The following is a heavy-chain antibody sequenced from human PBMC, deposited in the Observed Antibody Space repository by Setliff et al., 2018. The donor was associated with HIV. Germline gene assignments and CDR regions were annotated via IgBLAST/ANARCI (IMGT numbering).Heavy chain of an antibody. CDR2: ISGSGGNT. J-gene: IGHJ4*02. CDR3: ARDRTYYDILTGYYGLDY. V-gene: IGHV3-23*01. D-gene: IGHD3-9*01. CDR1: GFTFSIHA. Sequence: GGSLRLSCAAPGFTFSIHAMSWVRQAPGKGLEWVSAISGSGGNTYYADSVKGRFTISRDNSKKTLYLQMNSLRAEDTAVYYCARDRTYYDILTGYYGLDYWGQGTLVTVSS.